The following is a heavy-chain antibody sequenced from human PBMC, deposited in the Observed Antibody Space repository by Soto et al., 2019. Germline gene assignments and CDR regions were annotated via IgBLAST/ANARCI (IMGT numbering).Heavy chain of an antibody. CDR2: ISSTGALM. CDR1: GFIFSQYS. CDR3: ARDRLARGIPVAGRIDY. V-gene: IGHV3-21*01. J-gene: IGHJ4*02. Sequence: GGSLRLSCAASGFIFSQYSMNWVRPAPGKGLEWVSSISSTGALMYYADSVKGRFTISRDDADNSLYLQMNSLRVEDTAVYYCARDRLARGIPVAGRIDYWGQGALVTVSS. D-gene: IGHD6-19*01.